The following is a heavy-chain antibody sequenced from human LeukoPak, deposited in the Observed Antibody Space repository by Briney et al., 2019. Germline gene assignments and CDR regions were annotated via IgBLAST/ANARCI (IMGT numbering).Heavy chain of an antibody. CDR3: AVSAYYTGSWFDT. D-gene: IGHD3-3*01. Sequence: SETLSLTCTVSVDSINSRSFYWRWSRQPPGKMLDWIETIYYDGGANYNRSLKSRVTMSLGPPQDLFALKLTSVTAADTAFYYCAVSAYYTGSWFDTWGQGTLVTVSS. J-gene: IGHJ5*02. CDR2: IYYDGGA. CDR1: VDSINSRSFY. V-gene: IGHV4-39*01.